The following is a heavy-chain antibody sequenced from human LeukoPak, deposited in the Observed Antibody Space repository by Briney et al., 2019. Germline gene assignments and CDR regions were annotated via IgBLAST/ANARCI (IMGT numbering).Heavy chain of an antibody. V-gene: IGHV3-20*04. CDR1: GFTFRNYG. Sequence: GGSLRLSCAASGFTFRNYGMHWVRQAPGKGLEWVSGINWNGGRTGYADSVKGRFTISRDNAKNSLYLQMNSMRAEDTALYYCARDYDYGDYPGYWGQGTLVTVSS. J-gene: IGHJ4*02. CDR2: INWNGGRT. CDR3: ARDYDYGDYPGY. D-gene: IGHD4-17*01.